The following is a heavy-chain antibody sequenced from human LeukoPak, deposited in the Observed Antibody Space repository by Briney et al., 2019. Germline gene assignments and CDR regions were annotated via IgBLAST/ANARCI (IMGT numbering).Heavy chain of an antibody. CDR3: ARQSTNWNYSPHFDY. J-gene: IGHJ4*02. CDR1: GGSFSGYY. CDR2: IYYSGST. D-gene: IGHD1-7*01. V-gene: IGHV4-59*01. Sequence: SETLSLTCAVYGGSFSGYYWSWIRQPPGKGLEWIGYIYYSGSTNYNPSLKSRVTISVDTSKNQFSLKLSSVTAADTAVYYCARQSTNWNYSPHFDYWGQGTPVTVSS.